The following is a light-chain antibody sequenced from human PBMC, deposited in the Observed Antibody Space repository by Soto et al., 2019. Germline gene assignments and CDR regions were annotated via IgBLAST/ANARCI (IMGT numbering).Light chain of an antibody. J-gene: IGLJ1*01. Sequence: QSVLTRPPSVSAAPGQKVTISCSGSSSNIGNNYVSWYQQLPGTAPKLLIYDNNKRPSGIPDRFSGSKSGTSATLGITGLQTGDEADYYCGTWDSSLSVNYVFGTGTKVTVL. V-gene: IGLV1-51*01. CDR2: DNN. CDR3: GTWDSSLSVNYV. CDR1: SSNIGNNY.